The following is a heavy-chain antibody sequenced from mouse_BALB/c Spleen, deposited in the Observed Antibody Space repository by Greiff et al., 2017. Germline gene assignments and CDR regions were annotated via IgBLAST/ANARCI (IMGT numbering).Heavy chain of an antibody. CDR2: IYPGDGDT. CDR3: ARRGTGWYFDV. V-gene: IGHV1-80*01. Sequence: QVQLQQSGAELVRPGSSVKISCKASGYAFSSYWMNWVKQRPGQGLEWIGQIYPGDGDTNYNGKFKGKATLTADKSSSTAYMQLSSLTSEDSAVYFCARRGTGWYFDVWGAGTTVTVSS. D-gene: IGHD3-3*01. J-gene: IGHJ1*01. CDR1: GYAFSSYW.